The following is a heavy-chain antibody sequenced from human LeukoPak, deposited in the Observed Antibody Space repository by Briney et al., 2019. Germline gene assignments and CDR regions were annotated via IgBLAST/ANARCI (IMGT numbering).Heavy chain of an antibody. CDR1: GCRVSGYV. J-gene: IGHJ4*02. CDR2: ISTSGGST. CDR3: AKEDHSGSYYYFDY. Sequence: VSLWALGGSAGCRVSGYVMVVAVPAQRKGLEWVSSISTSGGSTYYADSVKGRFTISRDNSKNTLYLQMNSLRAEDTAVYYCAKEDHSGSYYYFDYWGQGTLVTVSS. V-gene: IGHV3-23*01. D-gene: IGHD1-26*01.